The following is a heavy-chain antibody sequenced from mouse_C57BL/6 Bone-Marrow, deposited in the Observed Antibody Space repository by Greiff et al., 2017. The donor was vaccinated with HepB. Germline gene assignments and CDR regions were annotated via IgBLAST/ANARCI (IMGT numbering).Heavy chain of an antibody. D-gene: IGHD1-1*01. CDR1: GYTFTSYT. V-gene: IGHV1-4*01. Sequence: VQGVESGAELARPGASVKMSCKASGYTFTSYTMHWVKQRPGQGLEWIGYINPSSGYTKYNQKFKDKATLTADKSSSTAYMQLSSLTSEDSAVYYCARVYGSPNYFDYWGQGTTLTVSS. J-gene: IGHJ2*01. CDR3: ARVYGSPNYFDY. CDR2: INPSSGYT.